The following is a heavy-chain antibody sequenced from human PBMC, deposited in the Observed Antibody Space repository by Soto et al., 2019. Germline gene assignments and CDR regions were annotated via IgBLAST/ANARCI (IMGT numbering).Heavy chain of an antibody. CDR3: ARASGYSYGLLDY. V-gene: IGHV4-4*07. D-gene: IGHD5-18*01. J-gene: IGHJ4*02. Sequence: PSETLSLTCTVSRGSISSYYWSWIRQPAGKGLEWLGRIYSSGSTNYNDSLKSRITMSVDTSKNQFSLVMTSVTAADTAVYYCARASGYSYGLLDYWGQGTLVTVSS. CDR1: RGSISSYY. CDR2: IYSSGST.